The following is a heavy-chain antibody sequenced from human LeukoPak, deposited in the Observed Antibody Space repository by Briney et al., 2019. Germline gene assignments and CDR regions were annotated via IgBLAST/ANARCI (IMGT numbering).Heavy chain of an antibody. CDR2: IKQDGSEK. CDR3: ARVGYCSSTSCYTWGWFDP. J-gene: IGHJ5*02. D-gene: IGHD2-2*02. CDR1: GFTFSSYW. Sequence: TGGSLRLSCAASGFTFSSYWMSWVRQAPGKGLEWVANIKQDGSEKYYVDSVKGRFTISRDNAKNSLYLQMNSLRAGDTAVYYCARVGYCSSTSCYTWGWFDPWGQGTLVTVSS. V-gene: IGHV3-7*01.